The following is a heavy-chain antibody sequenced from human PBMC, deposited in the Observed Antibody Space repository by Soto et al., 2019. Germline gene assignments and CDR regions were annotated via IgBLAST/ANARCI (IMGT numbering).Heavy chain of an antibody. Sequence: ESGGGVVQPGRSLRLSCAASGFIFGSYGMHWVRQAPGKGLEWVAVIWYDGSNKYYADSVKGRFTISRDNSKNTLYLQMNSLRAEDTAVYYCARDGSRESGGVKHDLTDFDPWGQGTLVTVSS. D-gene: IGHD2-2*01. CDR1: GFIFGSYG. J-gene: IGHJ5*02. CDR2: IWYDGSNK. V-gene: IGHV3-33*01. CDR3: ARDGSRESGGVKHDLTDFDP.